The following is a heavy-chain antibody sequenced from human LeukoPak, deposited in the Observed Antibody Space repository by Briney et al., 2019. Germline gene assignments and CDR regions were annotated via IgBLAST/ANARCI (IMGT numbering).Heavy chain of an antibody. CDR2: IYRSGTT. Sequence: SETLSLTCTVSGDSMRNYYWAWIRQSAGKGLEWIGRIYRSGTTNYSPSLHSRVTMSIDTSQNYFSLKLTSVTAADTAVYYCARESTRYGSGNYNWFDCWGQGTLVTVSS. CDR1: GDSMRNYY. J-gene: IGHJ5*01. CDR3: ARESTRYGSGNYNWFDC. D-gene: IGHD3-10*01. V-gene: IGHV4-4*07.